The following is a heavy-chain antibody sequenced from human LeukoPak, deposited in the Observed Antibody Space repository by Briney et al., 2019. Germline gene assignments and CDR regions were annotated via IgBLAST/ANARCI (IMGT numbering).Heavy chain of an antibody. V-gene: IGHV4-59*08. Sequence: SETLSLTCTVSGGSINSYYWSWIRQPPGKGLEWIGYIFYSGSTNYNPSLKSRVAISVDTSKNQFSLKLSSVTAADTAVYYCASITAAPDSYYYYYYMDVWGKGTTVTVSS. CDR1: GGSINSYY. CDR3: ASITAAPDSYYYYYYMDV. D-gene: IGHD2-2*01. J-gene: IGHJ6*03. CDR2: IFYSGST.